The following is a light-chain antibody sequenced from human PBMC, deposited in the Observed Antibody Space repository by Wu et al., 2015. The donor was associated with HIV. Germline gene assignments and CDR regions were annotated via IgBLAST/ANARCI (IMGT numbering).Light chain of an antibody. CDR2: VAS. J-gene: IGKJ4*01. Sequence: XCRASQRLAALLSLVPTETWPGSQALXSVASSRATGIPDRFSGSVSGTDFTLTISRLEPEDFALYYCQQYGSSPPTFGGGTKVEIK. V-gene: IGKV3-20*01. CDR3: QQYGSSPPT. CDR1: QRLAAL.